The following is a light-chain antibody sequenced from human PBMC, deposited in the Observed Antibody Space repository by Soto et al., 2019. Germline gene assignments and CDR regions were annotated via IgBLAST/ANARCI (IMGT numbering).Light chain of an antibody. CDR3: QQYSNWPQT. Sequence: EITMTQSPVILSVSPGERATLSCRASQSVSSDLAWYQQKPGQAPRLLIYAASSRATGVPGRFGGSGSGTKFTLTISSLQSGDFAVYFCQQYSNWPQTFGQGTTVEI. V-gene: IGKV3-15*01. CDR1: QSVSSD. CDR2: AAS. J-gene: IGKJ1*01.